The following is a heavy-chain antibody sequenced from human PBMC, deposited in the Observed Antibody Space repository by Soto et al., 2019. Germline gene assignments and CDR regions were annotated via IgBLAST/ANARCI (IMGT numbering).Heavy chain of an antibody. CDR2: IYYSGST. CDR1: GGSISSSSYY. CDR3: ARASGIIVLVPAAMLHYYGMDV. Sequence: PSETLSLTCTVSGGSISSSSYYWGWIRQPPGKGLEWIGSIYYSGSTYYNPSLKSRVTISVDTSKNQFSLKLSSVTAADTAVYYCARASGIIVLVPAAMLHYYGMDVWGQGTTVTVSS. D-gene: IGHD2-2*01. J-gene: IGHJ6*02. V-gene: IGHV4-39*01.